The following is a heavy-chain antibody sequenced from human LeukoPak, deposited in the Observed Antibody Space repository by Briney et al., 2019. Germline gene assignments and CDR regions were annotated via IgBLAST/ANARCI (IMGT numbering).Heavy chain of an antibody. D-gene: IGHD5-24*01. CDR3: ARRRGGHPFDP. CDR2: IYYSGST. CDR1: GGSISSYY. J-gene: IGHJ5*02. Sequence: SETLSLTCTVSGGSISSYYWSWIRQPPGKGLEWIGYIYYSGSTNYNPSLKSRVTISVDTSKNQFSLKLSSVTAADTAVYYCARRRGGHPFDPWGQGTLVTVS. V-gene: IGHV4-59*08.